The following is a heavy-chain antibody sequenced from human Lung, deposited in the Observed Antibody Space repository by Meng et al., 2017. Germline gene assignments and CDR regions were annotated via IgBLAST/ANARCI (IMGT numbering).Heavy chain of an antibody. CDR2: INHSGST. V-gene: IGHV4-34*01. CDR3: ARGPTTMAHDFDY. Sequence: QVQLQTWGASLLKPLKTLSLTCVVSGGSFSDYYWSWIRQPPGKGLEWIGEINHSGSTNYNPSLESRATISVDTSQNNLSLKLSSVTAADSAVYYCARGPTTMAHDFDYWGQGTLVTVSS. D-gene: IGHD4-11*01. J-gene: IGHJ4*02. CDR1: GGSFSDYY.